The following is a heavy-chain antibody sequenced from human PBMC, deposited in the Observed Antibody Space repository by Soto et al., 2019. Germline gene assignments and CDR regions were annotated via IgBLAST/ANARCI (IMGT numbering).Heavy chain of an antibody. CDR3: AKTSGAGYSSSWPPAGFDP. J-gene: IGHJ5*02. Sequence: GGSLRLSCGASGFTFASYTMAWVRQAPGKGLEWVSMISSTGGTTYYADSVKGRFTISRDNSKNTLYLQMNSLRAEDTAVYYCAKTSGAGYSSSWPPAGFDPWGQGTLVTVSS. D-gene: IGHD6-13*01. V-gene: IGHV3-23*01. CDR2: ISSTGGTT. CDR1: GFTFASYT.